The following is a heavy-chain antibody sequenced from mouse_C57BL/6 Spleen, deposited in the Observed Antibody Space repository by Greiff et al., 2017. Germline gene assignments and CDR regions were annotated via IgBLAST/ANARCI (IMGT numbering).Heavy chain of an antibody. J-gene: IGHJ2*01. D-gene: IGHD3-1*01. V-gene: IGHV1-80*01. CDR3: ASGATVGGDY. CDR2: IYPGDGDT. Sequence: VQLQQSGAELVKPGASVKLSCKASGYAFSSYWMNWVKQRPGKGLEWIGQIYPGDGDTNYNGKVKGKATLTAYKSSCTSYMQLISLTSEDAAVYVCASGATVGGDYWGQGTTLTVSS. CDR1: GYAFSSYW.